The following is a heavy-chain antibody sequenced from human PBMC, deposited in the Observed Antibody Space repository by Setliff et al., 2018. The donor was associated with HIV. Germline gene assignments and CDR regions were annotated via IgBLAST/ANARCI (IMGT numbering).Heavy chain of an antibody. CDR1: GYTFTGYY. D-gene: IGHD3-16*01. CDR2: INPNSGGT. Sequence: ASVKVSCKASGYTFTGYYMHWVRQAPGQGLEWMGWINPNSGGTDYAQKFQGRVTMTRDTSISTAYMELSRLRSDDTAVYYCAGDLWGLLIFDYWGQGTLVTVSS. V-gene: IGHV1-2*02. J-gene: IGHJ4*02. CDR3: AGDLWGLLIFDY.